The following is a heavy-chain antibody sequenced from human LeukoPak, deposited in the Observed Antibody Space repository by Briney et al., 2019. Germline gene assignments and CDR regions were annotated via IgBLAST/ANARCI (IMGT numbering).Heavy chain of an antibody. CDR1: GYTFTSYC. CDR2: INPSGGST. J-gene: IGHJ5*02. D-gene: IGHD6-19*01. CDR3: AREAVVAGRGPWSDP. V-gene: IGHV1-46*01. Sequence: ASVKVSCKASGYTFTSYCMHWVRRAPGQGLEWMGIINPSGGSTSYAQKFQGRVTMTRDTSTSTVYMELSSLRSEDTAVYYCAREAVVAGRGPWSDPWGQGTLVTVSS.